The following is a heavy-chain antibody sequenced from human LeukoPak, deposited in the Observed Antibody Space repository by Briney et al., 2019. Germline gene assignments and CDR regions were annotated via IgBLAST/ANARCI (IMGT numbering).Heavy chain of an antibody. Sequence: GGSLRLSCAASGFTFSSYAMHWVRQAPGKGLEWVAVISYDGSNKYYADSVKGRFTISRDNSKNTLYLQMNSLRAEDTAVYYCARDEWGIVGANIDYRGQGTLVTVSS. CDR2: ISYDGSNK. D-gene: IGHD1-26*01. V-gene: IGHV3-30*04. CDR1: GFTFSSYA. J-gene: IGHJ4*02. CDR3: ARDEWGIVGANIDY.